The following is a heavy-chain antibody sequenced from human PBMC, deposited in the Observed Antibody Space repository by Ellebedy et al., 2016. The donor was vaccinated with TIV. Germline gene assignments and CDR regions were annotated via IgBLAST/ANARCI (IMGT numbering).Heavy chain of an antibody. CDR2: IYYRGLT. J-gene: IGHJ4*02. D-gene: IGHD6-13*01. V-gene: IGHV4-39*07. CDR1: GVSIGDTRYY. CDR3: ARGKFAAAGIDY. Sequence: MPSETLSLTCVVSGVSIGDTRYYWAWIRQSPGKGLEWIGSIYYRGLTYESPSFKSRATISVDTSKNQFSLKLSPVTAADTAVYYCARGKFAAAGIDYWGQGTLVTVSS.